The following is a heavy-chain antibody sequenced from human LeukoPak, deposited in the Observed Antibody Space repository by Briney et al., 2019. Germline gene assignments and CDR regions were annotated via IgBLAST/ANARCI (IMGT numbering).Heavy chain of an antibody. Sequence: PSETLSLTRTVSRDSISSGSYYWGWIRQPPGKGLEWIGNIYYRGNTYFNPSLKSRVIISVDTSKNQFSLKLTSVTAADTAVYYCARAHRLVLHYFDSWGQGTLVTVSS. D-gene: IGHD2-15*01. CDR3: ARAHRLVLHYFDS. CDR1: RDSISSGSYY. CDR2: IYYRGNT. J-gene: IGHJ4*02. V-gene: IGHV4-39*07.